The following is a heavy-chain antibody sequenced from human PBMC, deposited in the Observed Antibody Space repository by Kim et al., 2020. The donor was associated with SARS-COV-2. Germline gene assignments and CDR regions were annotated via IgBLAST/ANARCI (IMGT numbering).Heavy chain of an antibody. CDR3: TRTPTFYDVLTDFGGDAFDI. D-gene: IGHD3-9*01. Sequence: GGSLRLSCAASGFTFSDSGIHWVRQASGKGLEWVGRIRSKINTYATAYAASVRGRFTISRDDSKNTAYLQMNSLKTEDTAVYYCTRTPTFYDVLTDFGGDAFDIWGQGTVVTVSS. J-gene: IGHJ3*02. CDR2: IRSKINTYAT. V-gene: IGHV3-73*01. CDR1: GFTFSDSG.